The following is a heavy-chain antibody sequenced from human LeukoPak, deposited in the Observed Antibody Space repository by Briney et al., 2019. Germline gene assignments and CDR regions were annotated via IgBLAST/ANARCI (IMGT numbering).Heavy chain of an antibody. V-gene: IGHV4-34*01. D-gene: IGHD3-22*01. Sequence: SETLSLTCAVSGVSFSDYSWSWIRQPPGKGLEWIGEINHRGSTNYNPSLKSRVTISVDTSNNHLSLRLSSVTAADTAVYYCARSSGYYYGDFDYWGQGSLVTVSS. CDR2: INHRGST. CDR1: GVSFSDYS. J-gene: IGHJ4*02. CDR3: ARSSGYYYGDFDY.